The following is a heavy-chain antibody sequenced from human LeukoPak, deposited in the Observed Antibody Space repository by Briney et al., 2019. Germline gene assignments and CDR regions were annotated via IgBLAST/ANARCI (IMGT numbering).Heavy chain of an antibody. CDR3: ARGLRYYDSSGYPEYFHL. J-gene: IGHJ1*01. V-gene: IGHV3-48*03. CDR2: ISSSGSNI. CDR1: GFTFSSYE. Sequence: GGSLRLSCAASGFTFSSYEMNWVRQATGKGVEGVSYISSSGSNIYYAYSVKGLFTISTNNAKNSLYLQIINLSAEDTAVYYCARGLRYYDSSGYPEYFHLWGQGTLVTVSS. D-gene: IGHD3-22*01.